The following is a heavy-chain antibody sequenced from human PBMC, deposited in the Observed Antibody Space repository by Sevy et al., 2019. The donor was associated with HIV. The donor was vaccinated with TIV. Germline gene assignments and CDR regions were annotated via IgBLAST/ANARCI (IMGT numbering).Heavy chain of an antibody. D-gene: IGHD6-13*01. Sequence: SETLSLTCTVSGGSISSGDYYWSWIRQPPGKGLEWIGYIYYRGSTYYNPSLKSRVTISVDTSKNQFSLKLSSVTAADTAVYYCAREMENSSSWTRWFDPWGQGTLVTVSS. CDR1: GGSISSGDYY. V-gene: IGHV4-30-4*01. CDR3: AREMENSSSWTRWFDP. J-gene: IGHJ5*02. CDR2: IYYRGST.